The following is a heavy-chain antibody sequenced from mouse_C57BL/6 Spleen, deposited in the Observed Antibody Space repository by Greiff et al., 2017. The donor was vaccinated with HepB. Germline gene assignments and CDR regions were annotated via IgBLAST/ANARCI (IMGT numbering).Heavy chain of an antibody. D-gene: IGHD1-1*01. V-gene: IGHV1-18*01. CDR2: INPNNGGT. CDR1: GYTFTDYN. J-gene: IGHJ2*01. CDR3: ARGYYGSSRPYFDY. Sequence: EVKLMESGPELVKPGASVKIPCKASGYTFTDYNMDWVKQSHGKSLEWIGDINPNNGGTIYNQKFKGKATLTVDKSSSTAYMELRSLTSEDTAVYYCARGYYGSSRPYFDYWGQGTTLTVSS.